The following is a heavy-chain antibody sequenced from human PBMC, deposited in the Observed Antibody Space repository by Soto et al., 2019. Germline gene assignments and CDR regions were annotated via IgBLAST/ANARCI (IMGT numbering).Heavy chain of an antibody. V-gene: IGHV3-7*01. D-gene: IGHD3-10*01. Sequence: HPGGSLRLSCAASGFTFSSYWMSWVRQAPGKGLEWVANIKQDGSEKYYVDSVKGRFTISRDNAKNSLYLQMNSLRAEDTAVYYCARDQSSTMVRGATKEAFRPDAFDLWGQGTMVTVSS. CDR3: ARDQSSTMVRGATKEAFRPDAFDL. CDR1: GFTFSSYW. J-gene: IGHJ3*01. CDR2: IKQDGSEK.